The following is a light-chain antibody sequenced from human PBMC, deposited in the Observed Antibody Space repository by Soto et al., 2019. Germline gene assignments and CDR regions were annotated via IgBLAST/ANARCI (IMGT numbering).Light chain of an antibody. CDR2: EVI. Sequence: QSALTQPASVSGSPGQSITISCTGTSSDVGGYNHVSWYQQHPGKAPKLIIYEVINRPSGVSNRFSGSKSGNTASLTIFGLQAEDEADYYCNSYTSSSAFWVFGGGTKLTVL. V-gene: IGLV2-14*01. CDR3: NSYTSSSAFWV. CDR1: SSDVGGYNH. J-gene: IGLJ3*02.